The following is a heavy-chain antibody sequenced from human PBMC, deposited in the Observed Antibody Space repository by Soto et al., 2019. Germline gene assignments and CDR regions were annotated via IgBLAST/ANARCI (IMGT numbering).Heavy chain of an antibody. Sequence: ASVKVSCKTSGYIFPSYGISWVRQAPGQGLEWMGWISAYNGYANYSQKLQGRVTMTTDTSTSTAYMELRSLTSDDTAVFYCARDERGNYRGYWGKGTLVPVSP. CDR1: GYIFPSYG. D-gene: IGHD3-16*01. CDR2: ISAYNGYA. J-gene: IGHJ4*02. V-gene: IGHV1-18*01. CDR3: ARDERGNYRGY.